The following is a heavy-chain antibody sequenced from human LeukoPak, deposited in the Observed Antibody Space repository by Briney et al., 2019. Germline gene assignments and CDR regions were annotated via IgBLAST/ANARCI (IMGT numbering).Heavy chain of an antibody. CDR3: ARDHPSDILTGYYSFDY. Sequence: PGGSLRPSCAASGFTFSSYEMNWVRQAPGKGLEWVSYISSSGSTIYYADSVKGRFTISRDNAKNSLYLQMNSLRAEDTAVYYCARDHPSDILTGYYSFDYWGQGTLVTVSS. V-gene: IGHV3-48*03. D-gene: IGHD3-9*01. J-gene: IGHJ4*02. CDR1: GFTFSSYE. CDR2: ISSSGSTI.